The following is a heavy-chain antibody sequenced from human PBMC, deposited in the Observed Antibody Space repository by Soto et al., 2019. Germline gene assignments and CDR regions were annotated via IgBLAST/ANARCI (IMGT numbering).Heavy chain of an antibody. CDR2: IYYSGST. J-gene: IGHJ5*02. D-gene: IGHD6-13*01. Sequence: SETLSLTCTVSGGSVSSGSYYWSWIRQPPGKGLEWIGYIYYSGSTNYNPSLKSRVTISVDTSKNQFSLKLSSVTAADTAVYYCARDLYSSSWYEENWFDPWGQGTLVTVSS. CDR3: ARDLYSSSWYEENWFDP. V-gene: IGHV4-61*01. CDR1: GGSVSSGSYY.